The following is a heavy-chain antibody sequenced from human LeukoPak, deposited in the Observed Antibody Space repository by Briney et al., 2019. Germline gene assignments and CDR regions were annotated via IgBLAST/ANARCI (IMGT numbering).Heavy chain of an antibody. CDR2: IWYDGSNK. V-gene: IGHV3-33*01. J-gene: IGHJ4*02. Sequence: SGRSLRLSCAASGFTFSSYGMHWVRQAPGKGLEWVAVIWYDGSNKYYADSVKGRFTISRDNSKNTLYLQMSSLRAEDTAVYYCARAVGTRFDYWGQGTLVTVSS. D-gene: IGHD2-15*01. CDR3: ARAVGTRFDY. CDR1: GFTFSSYG.